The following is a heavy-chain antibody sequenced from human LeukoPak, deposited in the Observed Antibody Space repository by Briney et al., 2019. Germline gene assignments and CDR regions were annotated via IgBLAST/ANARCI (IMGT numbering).Heavy chain of an antibody. CDR1: GFSFSTYG. J-gene: IGHJ4*02. D-gene: IGHD6-6*01. Sequence: GGSLRLPCAASGFSFSTYGIHWVRQAPGKGLEWVGVMWYDGSKDYYADSVKGRFTISRDTSKNTLYLQMNNLRAEDTAVYYCAKDRETYEYTFDYWGQGTLVTVSS. CDR2: MWYDGSKD. CDR3: AKDRETYEYTFDY. V-gene: IGHV3-33*06.